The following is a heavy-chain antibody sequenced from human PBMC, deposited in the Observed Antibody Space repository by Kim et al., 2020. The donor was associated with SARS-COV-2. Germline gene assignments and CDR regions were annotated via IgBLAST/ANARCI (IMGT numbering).Heavy chain of an antibody. CDR1: GFTFSSYE. J-gene: IGHJ4*02. V-gene: IGHV3-48*03. D-gene: IGHD6-25*01. CDR3: ARVRIIAAHVDY. CDR2: ISSSGSTI. Sequence: GGSLRLFCAASGFTFSSYEMNWVRQAPGKGLEWVSYISSSGSTIYYADSVKGRFTISRDNAKNSLYLQMNSLRAEDTAVYYCARVRIIAAHVDYWGQGTLVTVSS.